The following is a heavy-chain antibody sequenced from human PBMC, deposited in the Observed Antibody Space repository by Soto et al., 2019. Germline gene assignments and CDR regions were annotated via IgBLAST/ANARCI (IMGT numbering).Heavy chain of an antibody. Sequence: QVPLVQSGAEVKKPGASVKVSCKASGYTFTSYDINWVRQATGQGLEWMGWVNPNNGHTGYAQKFQGRVTMTRNTSISTAYIEPDSLRSEDTAVYYCVRLFYYGSGSWVEWGQVTLVTVSS. V-gene: IGHV1-8*01. CDR2: VNPNNGHT. D-gene: IGHD3-10*01. CDR1: GYTFTSYD. J-gene: IGHJ4*02. CDR3: VRLFYYGSGSWVE.